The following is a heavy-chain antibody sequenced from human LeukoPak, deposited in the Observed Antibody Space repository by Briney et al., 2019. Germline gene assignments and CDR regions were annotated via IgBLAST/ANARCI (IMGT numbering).Heavy chain of an antibody. D-gene: IGHD4-17*01. J-gene: IGHJ5*02. CDR2: IIPIFGTA. V-gene: IGHV1-69*13. CDR3: ARIPPTYGDYVLDT. Sequence: SSVKDSFQASRGIFSSYALSWLRQAPGQGLECMGGIIPIFGTANYAQKFQGRATITADESTTTAYMELSSLRSEDTAGYYCARIPPTYGDYVLDTWGQGALVTVSS. CDR1: RGIFSSYA.